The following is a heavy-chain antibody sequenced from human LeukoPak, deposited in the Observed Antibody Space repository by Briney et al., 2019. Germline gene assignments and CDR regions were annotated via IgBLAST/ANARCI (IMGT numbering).Heavy chain of an antibody. Sequence: GSXRLSCAAXGFTXSNXGIHWVRQAPGXGLEWVTFMQYDGSDNFYADSVKGRFTISRDNSKNTVYLQMNSLRTEDTAVYYCAKGPWDYYSPFDYWGQGTLVTVSS. J-gene: IGHJ4*02. CDR3: AKGPWDYYSPFDY. D-gene: IGHD3-22*01. CDR2: MQYDGSDN. CDR1: GFTXSNXG. V-gene: IGHV3-30*02.